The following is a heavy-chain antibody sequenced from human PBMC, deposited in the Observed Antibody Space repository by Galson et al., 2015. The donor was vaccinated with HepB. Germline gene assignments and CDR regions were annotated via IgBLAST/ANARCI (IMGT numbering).Heavy chain of an antibody. J-gene: IGHJ4*02. CDR1: GGTFSSYA. V-gene: IGHV1-69*13. CDR3: ARVTDIVVVPAAYYFDY. CDR2: IIPIFGTA. Sequence: SVKVSCKASGGTFSSYAISWVRQAPGQGLEWMGGIIPIFGTANYAQKFQGRVTITADESTSTAYMELSSLRSEDTAVYYCARVTDIVVVPAAYYFDYWGQGTLVTVSS. D-gene: IGHD2-2*01.